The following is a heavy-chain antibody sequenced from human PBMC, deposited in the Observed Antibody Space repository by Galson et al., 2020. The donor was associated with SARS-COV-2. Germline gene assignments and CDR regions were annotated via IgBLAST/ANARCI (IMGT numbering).Heavy chain of an antibody. CDR2: IHSSGST. Sequence: SQTLSLTCAVSGGSISGTSYYWSWIRQPAGKGLEWIGRIHSSGSTNSNPSLKSPVTISIDPTTNQFSLRPSSVPAADTAIYYCASGPVAGSGEWGQGTLVTVSS. D-gene: IGHD6-19*01. V-gene: IGHV4-61*02. J-gene: IGHJ4*02. CDR3: ASGPVAGSGE. CDR1: GGSISGTSYY.